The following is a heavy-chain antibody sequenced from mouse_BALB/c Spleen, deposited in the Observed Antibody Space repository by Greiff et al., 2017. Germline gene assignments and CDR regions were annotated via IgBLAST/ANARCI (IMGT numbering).Heavy chain of an antibody. J-gene: IGHJ2*01. D-gene: IGHD1-2*01. CDR1: GYSITSDYA. CDR2: ISYSGST. V-gene: IGHV3-2*02. CDR3: ATLITTATFDY. Sequence: EVQLVESGPGLVKPSQSLSLTCTVTGYSITSDYAWNWIRQFPGNKLEWMGYISYSGSTSYNPSLKSRISITRDTSKNQFFLQLNSVTTEDTATYYCATLITTATFDYWGQGTTLTVSS.